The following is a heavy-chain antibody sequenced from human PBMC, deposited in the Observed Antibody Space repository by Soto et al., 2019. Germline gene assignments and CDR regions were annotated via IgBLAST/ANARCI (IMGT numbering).Heavy chain of an antibody. CDR1: GYSFTSYC. CDR2: IDPSDSYT. D-gene: IGHD5-18*01. CDR3: ARTSMQSRGYSYGHGGMDV. V-gene: IGHV5-10-1*01. Sequence: PGESLKISCKGSGYSFTSYCISWVRQMPGKGLEWMGRIDPSDSYTNYSPSFQGHVTISADKSISTAYLQWSSLKASDTAMYYCARTSMQSRGYSYGHGGMDVWGQGTTVTVSS. J-gene: IGHJ6*02.